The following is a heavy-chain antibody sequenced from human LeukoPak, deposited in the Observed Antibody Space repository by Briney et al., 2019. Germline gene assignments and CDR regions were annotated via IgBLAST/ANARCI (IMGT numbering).Heavy chain of an antibody. CDR3: ARADSSSWYGDY. Sequence: SVKVSCKASGGTFSSYAISWVRQAPGQGLEWMGRIIPILGIANYAQKFQGRVTITADKPTSTAYMELSSLRSEDTAVYYCARADSSSWYGDYWGQGTLVTVSS. CDR1: GGTFSSYA. J-gene: IGHJ4*02. CDR2: IIPILGIA. D-gene: IGHD6-13*01. V-gene: IGHV1-69*04.